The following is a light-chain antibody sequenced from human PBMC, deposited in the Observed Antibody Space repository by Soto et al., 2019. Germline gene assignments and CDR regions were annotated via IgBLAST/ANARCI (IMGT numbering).Light chain of an antibody. V-gene: IGKV3-15*01. CDR3: QQYNNWPPGFT. CDR1: QSVSSN. J-gene: IGKJ3*01. CDR2: GAS. Sequence: EIVMTQSPATLSVSPGERATLSCRASQSVSSNLAWYQQKPGQAPRLLIYGASTRATGIPARFSGSGSGTEFTLTISSLQSEDFAVYYCQQYNNWPPGFTFGPGTQVD.